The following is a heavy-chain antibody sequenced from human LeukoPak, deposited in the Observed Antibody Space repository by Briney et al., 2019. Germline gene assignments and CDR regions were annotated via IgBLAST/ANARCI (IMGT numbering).Heavy chain of an antibody. CDR3: AKGGIVGTSGLFDY. J-gene: IGHJ4*02. Sequence: GGSLRLSCAASGFTFSSYAMSWVRQAPGKGLEWVSAISGSRDNTYHADSVKGRFTISRDNSKNTLSLQMNSLSADDSAVYYCAKGGIVGTSGLFDYWGQGTLVTVSS. V-gene: IGHV3-23*01. CDR1: GFTFSSYA. D-gene: IGHD1-26*01. CDR2: ISGSRDNT.